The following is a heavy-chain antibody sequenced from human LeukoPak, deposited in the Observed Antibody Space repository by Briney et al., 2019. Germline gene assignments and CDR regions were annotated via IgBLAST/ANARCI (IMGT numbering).Heavy chain of an antibody. J-gene: IGHJ5*02. CDR1: GGSISSYY. V-gene: IGHV4-59*01. D-gene: IGHD7-27*01. CDR3: ARGLTGRRTNWFDP. CDR2: IYYSGST. Sequence: SETLSLTCTVSGGSISSYYWSWLRQPPGKGLEWVGYIYYSGSTNYNPSLKSRFTISVDTSKNQFSLKLSSVTAADTAVYYCARGLTGRRTNWFDPWGQGTLVTVSS.